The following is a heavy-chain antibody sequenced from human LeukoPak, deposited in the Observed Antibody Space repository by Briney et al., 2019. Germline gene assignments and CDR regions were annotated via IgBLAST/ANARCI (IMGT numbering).Heavy chain of an antibody. V-gene: IGHV3-33*01. CDR1: GFTFSSYG. CDR2: IWYDGSNK. D-gene: IGHD1-26*01. CDR3: ARGREWELLDHFDY. J-gene: IGHJ4*02. Sequence: AGGSLRLSCAASGFTFSSYGMHWVRQAPGKGLEWVAVIWYDGSNKYYVDSVKGRFTISRDNSKSTLYLQMNSLRAEDTAVYYRARGREWELLDHFDYWGQGTLVTVSS.